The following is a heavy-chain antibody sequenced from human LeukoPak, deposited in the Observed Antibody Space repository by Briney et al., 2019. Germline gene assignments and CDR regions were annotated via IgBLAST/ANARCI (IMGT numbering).Heavy chain of an antibody. V-gene: IGHV4-61*01. CDR2: IYYSGST. J-gene: IGHJ5*02. D-gene: IGHD3-3*01. CDR3: ARVSRPERLITIFGVVTLGWFDP. CDR1: GGSISSSSYY. Sequence: SETLSLTCTVSGGSISSSSYYWSWIRQPPGKGLEWIGYIYYSGSTNYNPSLKSRVTISVDTSKNQFSLKLSSVTAADTAVYYCARVSRPERLITIFGVVTLGWFDPWGQGTLVTVSS.